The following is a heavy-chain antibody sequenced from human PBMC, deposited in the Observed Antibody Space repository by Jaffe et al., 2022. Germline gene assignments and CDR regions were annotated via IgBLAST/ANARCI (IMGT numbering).Heavy chain of an antibody. V-gene: IGHV3-30*02. D-gene: IGHD3-3*01. J-gene: IGHJ4*02. CDR3: AKDYDRHYTFDY. Sequence: QVQLVESGGGVVQPGESLRLSCVASGFTFSRCGMHWVRQAPGKGLEWVAFIHSDVRNEQYEDSVKGRFTISRDNSKNTLYLQMNSLRAEDTAVYYCAKDYDRHYTFDYWGQGTLVTVSS. CDR2: IHSDVRNE. CDR1: GFTFSRCG.